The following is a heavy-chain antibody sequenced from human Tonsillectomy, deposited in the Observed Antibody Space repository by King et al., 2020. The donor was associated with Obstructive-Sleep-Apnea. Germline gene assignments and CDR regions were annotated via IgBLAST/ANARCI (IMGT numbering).Heavy chain of an antibody. Sequence: QLVQSGGGLVQPGGSLKLSCAASGFTFSGSAIHWVRQASGKGLEWLGRIRTKATNYATAYAASVEGRFTVSRDDLKNMAYLQMNSLKTEDTALYYCTGLREETVITQPLDHWGRGTLVTVSS. CDR1: GFTFSGSA. CDR3: TGLREETVITQPLDH. CDR2: IRTKATNYAT. J-gene: IGHJ4*02. V-gene: IGHV3-73*01. D-gene: IGHD4-23*01.